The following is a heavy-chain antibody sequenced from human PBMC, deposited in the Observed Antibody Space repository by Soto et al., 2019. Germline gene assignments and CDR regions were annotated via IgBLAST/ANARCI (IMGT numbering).Heavy chain of an antibody. V-gene: IGHV2-5*02. J-gene: IGHJ4*02. CDR1: GFSLSTSGVS. D-gene: IGHD3-22*01. Sequence: SGPTLVNPTQTLTLTCTFSGFSLSTSGVSVGWIRQPPGKALEWLALIYWDNDKYYSSSLKSRLTITKDTSKNQVVLTMTNMDPADTATYYCVHRFASPYYYHNRGSSFDYWGQGTLVTVSS. CDR3: VHRFASPYYYHNRGSSFDY. CDR2: IYWDNDK.